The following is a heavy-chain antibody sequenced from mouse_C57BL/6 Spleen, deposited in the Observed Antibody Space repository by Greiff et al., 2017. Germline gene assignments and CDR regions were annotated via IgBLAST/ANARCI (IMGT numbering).Heavy chain of an antibody. J-gene: IGHJ1*03. CDR2: IWSGGST. CDR3: ARNGDYYGSSYWYFDV. V-gene: IGHV2-2*01. CDR1: GFSLTSYG. D-gene: IGHD1-1*01. Sequence: VQLQQSGPGLVQPSQSLSITCTVSGFSLTSYGVHWVRQSPGKGLEWLGVIWSGGSTDYNAAFISRLSISKDNSKSQVFFKMNSLQADDTAIYYCARNGDYYGSSYWYFDVWGTGTTVTVSS.